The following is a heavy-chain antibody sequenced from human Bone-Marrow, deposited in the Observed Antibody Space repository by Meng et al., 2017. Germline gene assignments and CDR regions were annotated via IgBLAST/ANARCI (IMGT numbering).Heavy chain of an antibody. CDR2: IYTSGST. CDR1: GFTFSNAW. J-gene: IGHJ4*02. CDR3: AREGDSSHYDILTGSHYYFDY. V-gene: IGHV4-4*07. D-gene: IGHD3-9*01. Sequence: ESLKISCAGSGFTFSNAWMTWVRQAPGKGLEWIGRIYTSGSTNYNPSLKSRVTMSVDTSKNQFSLKLSSVTAADTAVYYCAREGDSSHYDILTGSHYYFDYWGQGTLVTVSS.